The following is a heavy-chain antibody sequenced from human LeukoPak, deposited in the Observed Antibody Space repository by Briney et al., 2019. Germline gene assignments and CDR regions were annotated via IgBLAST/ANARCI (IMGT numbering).Heavy chain of an antibody. CDR3: AELGITMIGGV. CDR1: GFTFSSFS. V-gene: IGHV3-21*01. Sequence: SGGSLRLSCAASGFTFSSFSLDWVRQTPGKGLEWLSSISSSSIYIYYADSVKGRFTISRDKAKNSLYLQMNSLRAEDTAVYYCAELGITMIGGVWGKGTTVTISS. D-gene: IGHD3-10*02. J-gene: IGHJ6*04. CDR2: ISSSSIYI.